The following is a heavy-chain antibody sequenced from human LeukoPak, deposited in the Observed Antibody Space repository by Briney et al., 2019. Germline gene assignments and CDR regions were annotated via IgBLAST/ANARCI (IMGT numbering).Heavy chain of an antibody. CDR1: GYTFTSYY. CDR3: ARLGYCSSTSCYSHYYYGMDV. CDR2: INPSGGST. D-gene: IGHD2-2*01. J-gene: IGHJ6*02. Sequence: GASVKVSCKASGYTFTSYYMRWVRQAPGQGLEWMGIINPSGGSTSYAQKFQGRVTMTRDTSTSTVYMELSSLRSEDTAVYYCARLGYCSSTSCYSHYYYGMDVWGQGTTVTVSS. V-gene: IGHV1-46*01.